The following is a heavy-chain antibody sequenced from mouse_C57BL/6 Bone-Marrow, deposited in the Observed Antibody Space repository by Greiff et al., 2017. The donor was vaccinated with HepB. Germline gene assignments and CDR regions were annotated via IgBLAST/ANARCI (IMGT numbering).Heavy chain of an antibody. Sequence: EVMLVESGGGLVKPGGSLKLSCAASGFTFSSYAMSWVRQTPEKRLEWVATISDGGSYTYYPDNVKGRFTISRDNAKNNLYLQMSHLKSEDTAMYYCARKDYWGKGTSVTVSS. CDR3: ARKDY. J-gene: IGHJ4*01. CDR2: ISDGGSYT. CDR1: GFTFSSYA. V-gene: IGHV5-4*03.